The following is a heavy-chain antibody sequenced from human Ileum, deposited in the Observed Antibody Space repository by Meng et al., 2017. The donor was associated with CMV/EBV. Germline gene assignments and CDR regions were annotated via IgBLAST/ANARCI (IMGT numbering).Heavy chain of an antibody. CDR1: GYTFTSYE. CDR2: MNPNSGNT. D-gene: IGHD3-16*01. J-gene: IGHJ4*02. V-gene: IGHV1-8*03. CDR3: ARTYLGLRY. Sequence: KVSCKACGYTFTSYEINWVRQATGQGLEWMGWMNPNSGNTGYAQKFQGRVTTTRNTSISTAYMELSSLRSEDTAVYYCARTYLGLRYWGQGTLVTVSS.